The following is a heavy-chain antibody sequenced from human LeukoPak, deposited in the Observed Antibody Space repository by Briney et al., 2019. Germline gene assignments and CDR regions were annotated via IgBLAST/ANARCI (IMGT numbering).Heavy chain of an antibody. CDR2: IYTSGST. CDR1: GGSISSYY. CDR3: AREKAKYSRDLYYGMDV. D-gene: IGHD6-6*01. J-gene: IGHJ6*02. V-gene: IGHV4-4*07. Sequence: SETLSLTCTVSGGSISSYYWSWIRQPAGKGLEWNGRIYTSGSTNYNPSLKSRVTMSVDTSKNQFSLKLSSVTAADTAVYYCAREKAKYSRDLYYGMDVWGQGTTVTVSS.